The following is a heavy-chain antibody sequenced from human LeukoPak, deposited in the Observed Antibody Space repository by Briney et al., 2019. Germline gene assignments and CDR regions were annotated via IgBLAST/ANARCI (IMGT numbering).Heavy chain of an antibody. CDR2: MNPNSGNT. CDR1: GYPFTSYD. D-gene: IGHD3-16*01. CDR3: ARGRGNLAGDH. J-gene: IGHJ4*02. V-gene: IGHV1-8*01. Sequence: ASRKVSCKPSGYPFTSYDINWVRHATGRGLEYMGRMNPNSGNTGYAQKFPGRVTTTSNTSTSTAYMELTSMKSEDTAVYDCARGRGNLAGDHWGQGTLLTVPP.